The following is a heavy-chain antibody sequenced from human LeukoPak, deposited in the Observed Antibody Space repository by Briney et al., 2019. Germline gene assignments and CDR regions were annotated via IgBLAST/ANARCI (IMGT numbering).Heavy chain of an antibody. D-gene: IGHD3-3*01. CDR2: INHSGST. V-gene: IGHV4-34*01. J-gene: IGHJ3*02. CDR3: ARPRNTIFGVVLQGAFDI. Sequence: SETLSLTCAVYGGSFSDYYWSWIRQPPGKGLEWIGEINHSGSTNYNPSLKSRVTISVDTSKNQSSLKLSSVTAADTAVYYCARPRNTIFGVVLQGAFDIWGQGTMVTVSS. CDR1: GGSFSDYY.